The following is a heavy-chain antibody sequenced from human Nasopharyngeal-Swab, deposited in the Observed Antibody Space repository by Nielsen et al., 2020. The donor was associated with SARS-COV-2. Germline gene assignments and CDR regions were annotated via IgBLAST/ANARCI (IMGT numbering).Heavy chain of an antibody. Sequence: GGSLRLSCAASGFTFSSYAMSWVRQAPGKGLEWVSAISGSGGSTYYADSVKGRFTISRDNSKNTLYLQMNSLRAEDTAVYYCATDNSGWYGKGNDYWGQGTLVTVSS. CDR2: ISGSGGST. CDR3: ATDNSGWYGKGNDY. CDR1: GFTFSSYA. V-gene: IGHV3-23*01. J-gene: IGHJ4*02. D-gene: IGHD6-19*01.